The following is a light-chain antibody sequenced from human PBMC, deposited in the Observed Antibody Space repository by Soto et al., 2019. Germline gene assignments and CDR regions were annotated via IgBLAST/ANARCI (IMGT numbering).Light chain of an antibody. V-gene: IGKV1-39*01. CDR3: QQSFNAPWT. J-gene: IGKJ1*01. CDR1: QSISTY. CDR2: VAS. Sequence: DIQMTQSPSSLSPSVGDRVTITCRASQSISTYLNWYQQRPGKAPKLLLSVASGLQGGVPSRFSGSGSGTDFTLTISSLQPEDFATYFCQQSFNAPWTFGQGTKLEIK.